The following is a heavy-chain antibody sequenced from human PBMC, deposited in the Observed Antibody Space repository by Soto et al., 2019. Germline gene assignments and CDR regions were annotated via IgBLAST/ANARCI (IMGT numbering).Heavy chain of an antibody. V-gene: IGHV1-69*13. Sequence: SVKVSCKASGGTFSSYAISWVRQAPGQGLEWMGGIIPIFGTANYAQKFQGRVTITADESTSTAYMELSSLRSEDTSVYYCARSFTAMASYYFDYWGQGTLVTVSS. CDR1: GGTFSSYA. D-gene: IGHD5-18*01. J-gene: IGHJ4*02. CDR3: ARSFTAMASYYFDY. CDR2: IIPIFGTA.